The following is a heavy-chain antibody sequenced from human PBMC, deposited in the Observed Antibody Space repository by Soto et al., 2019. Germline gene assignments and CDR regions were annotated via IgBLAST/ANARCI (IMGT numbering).Heavy chain of an antibody. CDR3: ASGYSYGYVYDWFDP. CDR2: IIPIFGTT. J-gene: IGHJ5*02. CDR1: GGTFSSYA. D-gene: IGHD5-18*01. V-gene: IGHV1-69*13. Sequence: GASVKVSCKASGGTFSSYAISWVRQAPGQGLEWMGGIIPIFGTTNYAQKFQGRVTITADESTSTAYMELSSLRSEDTAVYYCASGYSYGYVYDWFDPWGQGTLVTVS.